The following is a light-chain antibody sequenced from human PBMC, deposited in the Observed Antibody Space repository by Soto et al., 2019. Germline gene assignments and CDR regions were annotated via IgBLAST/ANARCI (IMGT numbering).Light chain of an antibody. Sequence: TLSLSPGERATLSCSASQSVSSYLAWYQQKPGQAPRLLIYDASNRATGIPARFSGSGSGTDFTLTISSLEPEDFAVYYCRQGSNWALPSIFVGGTK. CDR1: QSVSSY. CDR2: DAS. J-gene: IGKJ4*01. CDR3: RQGSNWALPSI. V-gene: IGKV3-11*01.